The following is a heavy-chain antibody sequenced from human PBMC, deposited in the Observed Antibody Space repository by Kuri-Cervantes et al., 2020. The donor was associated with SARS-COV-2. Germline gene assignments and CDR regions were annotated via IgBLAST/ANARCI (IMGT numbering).Heavy chain of an antibody. D-gene: IGHD3-10*01. Sequence: GGSLRLSCAASGFTFSSYSMNWVRQAPGKGLEWVSYISSSSSTIYYADSVKGRFTISRDNAKNSLYLQMNSLRDEDTAVYYCARDSVPTPPYGSGSYYKGAYYYYGMDVWGQGTTVTVSS. CDR3: ARDSVPTPPYGSGSYYKGAYYYYGMDV. J-gene: IGHJ6*02. CDR1: GFTFSSYS. CDR2: ISSSSSTI. V-gene: IGHV3-48*02.